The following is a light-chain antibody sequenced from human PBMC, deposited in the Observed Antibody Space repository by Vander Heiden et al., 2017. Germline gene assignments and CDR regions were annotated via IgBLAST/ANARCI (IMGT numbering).Light chain of an antibody. Sequence: DIQMTQSPSTLSASVGDRVTITCRASQSISSWLAWYQQKPGKAPKLLFYKASSLESGVPSRFSGSGSGTEFTLTISSLQPDDFATYYCQQYSSYSFTFGPGTKVDIK. CDR3: QQYSSYSFT. V-gene: IGKV1-5*03. CDR2: KAS. CDR1: QSISSW. J-gene: IGKJ3*01.